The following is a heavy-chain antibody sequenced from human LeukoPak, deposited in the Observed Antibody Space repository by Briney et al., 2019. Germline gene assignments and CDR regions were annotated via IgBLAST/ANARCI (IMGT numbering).Heavy chain of an antibody. CDR3: AREYSSGWFFGY. CDR1: GYTFTTYY. CDR2: INPSGGGT. J-gene: IGHJ4*02. Sequence: ASVKVSCKASGYTFTTYYMHWVRQAPGQGLEWMGIINPSGGGTSYAQKFQGRLTMTRDTSTSTVYMELSSLRSEDTAVYYRAREYSSGWFFGYWGQGTLVTVSS. D-gene: IGHD6-19*01. V-gene: IGHV1-46*01.